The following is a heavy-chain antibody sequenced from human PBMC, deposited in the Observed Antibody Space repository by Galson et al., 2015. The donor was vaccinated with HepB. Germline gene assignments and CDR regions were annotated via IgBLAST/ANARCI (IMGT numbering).Heavy chain of an antibody. J-gene: IGHJ4*02. CDR2: ISGSGGST. CDR3: AKSGGSGSYYRD. Sequence: SLRLSCAASGFTFSNAWMSWVRQAPGKGLEWVSAISGSGGSTYYADSVKGRFTISRDNSKNTLYLQMNSLRAEDTAVYYCAKSGGSGSYYRDWGQGTLVTVSS. V-gene: IGHV3-23*01. CDR1: GFTFSNAW. D-gene: IGHD3-10*01.